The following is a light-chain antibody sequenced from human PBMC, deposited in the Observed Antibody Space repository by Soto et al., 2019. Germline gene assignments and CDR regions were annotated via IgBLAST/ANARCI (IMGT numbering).Light chain of an antibody. CDR3: SSYAGRRYV. CDR1: SSDVGGYNY. CDR2: EVS. V-gene: IGLV2-8*01. J-gene: IGLJ1*01. Sequence: QSVLTQPPSASGSPGQSVTISCTGTSSDVGGYNYVSWYQQYPGKAPKLMIYEVSKRPSGVPDRFSGSKSGNTASLTVSGLQAEDEADSYCSSYAGRRYVFGTGTKVTVL.